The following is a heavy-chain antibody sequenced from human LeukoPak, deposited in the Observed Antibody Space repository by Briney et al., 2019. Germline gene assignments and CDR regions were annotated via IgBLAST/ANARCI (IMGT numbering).Heavy chain of an antibody. Sequence: GGSLRLSCVVSGFTFSSYEMNWVRQAPGKGLEWVSYISSSGSTIYYADSVKGRFTISRDNAKNSLYLQMNSLRAEDTALYYCAKDGKRITMIGVVRRGHYLDYWGQGTLVTVSS. CDR2: ISSSGSTI. D-gene: IGHD3-22*01. CDR3: AKDGKRITMIGVVRRGHYLDY. V-gene: IGHV3-48*03. CDR1: GFTFSSYE. J-gene: IGHJ4*02.